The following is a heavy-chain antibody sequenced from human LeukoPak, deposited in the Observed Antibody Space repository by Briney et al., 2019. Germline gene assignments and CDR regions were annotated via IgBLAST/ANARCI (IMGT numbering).Heavy chain of an antibody. D-gene: IGHD6-19*01. CDR1: GDSISNYY. J-gene: IGHJ4*03. V-gene: IGHV4-59*12. Sequence: PSETLSLTCTVSGDSISNYYWSWIRQPPGKGLEWIGYIYYSESTNYNPSLKSRVAMSVDTSKNQFSLKLNSVTAADTAVYYCVRTMTREWGGWYDNDYWGRGTLVTVSS. CDR2: IYYSEST. CDR3: VRTMTREWGGWYDNDY.